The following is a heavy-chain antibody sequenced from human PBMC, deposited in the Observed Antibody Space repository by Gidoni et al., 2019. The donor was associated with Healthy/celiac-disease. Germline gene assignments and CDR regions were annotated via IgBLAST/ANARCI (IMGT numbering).Heavy chain of an antibody. V-gene: IGHV3-30*04. J-gene: IGHJ4*02. CDR1: GFTFSCYP. CDR2: ISYDGSNK. D-gene: IGHD6-13*01. CDR3: ARDGIEDEIELPPGVAAAGSYVGY. Sequence: QVQLVESGGGVVQPGGSLRLSCAASGFTFSCYPMHWVRQAPGKGLEWVAVISYDGSNKYYADSVKGRFTISRDNSKNTLYLQMNSLRAEDTAVYYCARDGIEDEIELPPGVAAAGSYVGYWGQGTLVTVSS.